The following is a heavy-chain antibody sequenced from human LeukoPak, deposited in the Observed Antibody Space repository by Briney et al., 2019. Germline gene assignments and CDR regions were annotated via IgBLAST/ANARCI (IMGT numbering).Heavy chain of an antibody. J-gene: IGHJ4*02. CDR3: ARAVAGTDEIDS. D-gene: IGHD6-19*01. CDR2: IGSGGDT. Sequence: GGSLRLSCAGSGFSFSTYDMLWVRQAPGKGLEWVSAIGSGGDTYYAGSVKGRFTISRESANNSFYLQMNSLNAGDRAVYFCARAVAGTDEIDSWGQGTLVTVSS. CDR1: GFSFSTYD. V-gene: IGHV3-13*01.